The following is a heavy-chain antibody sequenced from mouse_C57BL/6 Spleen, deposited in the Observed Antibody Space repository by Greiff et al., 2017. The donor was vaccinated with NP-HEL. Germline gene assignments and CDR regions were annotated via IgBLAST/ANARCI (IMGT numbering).Heavy chain of an antibody. V-gene: IGHV2-2*01. Sequence: QVQLQQSGPGLVQPSQSLSITCTVSGFSLTSYGVHWVRQSPGKGLEWLGVIWSGGSTDYNAAFISRLSISKDNSKSQVFFKMNSLQADETAIYYCASNDPYAMDYWGQGTSVTVSS. CDR3: ASNDPYAMDY. CDR1: GFSLTSYG. CDR2: IWSGGST. J-gene: IGHJ4*01.